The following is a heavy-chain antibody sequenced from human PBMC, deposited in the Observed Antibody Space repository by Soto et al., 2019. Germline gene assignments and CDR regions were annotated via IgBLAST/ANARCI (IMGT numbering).Heavy chain of an antibody. J-gene: IGHJ4*02. CDR1: GWSFSGYY. Sequence: SETLSLTCAVYGWSFSGYYWSWIRQPPGKGLEWIGEINHSGSTNYNPSLKSRVTISVDTSKNQFSLKLSSVTAADTAVYYCARGGGGTIFGVVIMYYFDYWGQGTLVTVSS. D-gene: IGHD3-3*01. CDR2: INHSGST. V-gene: IGHV4-34*01. CDR3: ARGGGGTIFGVVIMYYFDY.